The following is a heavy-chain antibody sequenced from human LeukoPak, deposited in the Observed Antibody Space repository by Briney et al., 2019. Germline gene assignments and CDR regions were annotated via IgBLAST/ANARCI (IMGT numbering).Heavy chain of an antibody. CDR1: GASFSNDY. CDR2: IYHNGRT. J-gene: IGHJ4*01. D-gene: IGHD3-3*01. V-gene: IGHV4-59*01. Sequence: PSETLSLTCTVSGASFSNDYWSWVRQAPGKGLEWIGYIYHNGRTNYSPSLKSRITMSIDTSQNQFSLKLTSVTAADTAVYYCARASEGIGYFD. CDR3: ARASEGIGYFD.